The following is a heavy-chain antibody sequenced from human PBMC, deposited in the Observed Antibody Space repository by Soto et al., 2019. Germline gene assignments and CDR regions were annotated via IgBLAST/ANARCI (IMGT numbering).Heavy chain of an antibody. J-gene: IGHJ4*02. D-gene: IGHD4-17*01. Sequence: SETLSLTCTVSGGSISSGGYYWSWIRQHPGKGLEWIGYIYYSGNTYYNPSLKSRVTISVDTSKNQFSLKLTSVTAADTAVYYCARARGDYNETPFDYWGQGTLVTVSS. V-gene: IGHV4-31*03. CDR1: GGSISSGGYY. CDR3: ARARGDYNETPFDY. CDR2: IYYSGNT.